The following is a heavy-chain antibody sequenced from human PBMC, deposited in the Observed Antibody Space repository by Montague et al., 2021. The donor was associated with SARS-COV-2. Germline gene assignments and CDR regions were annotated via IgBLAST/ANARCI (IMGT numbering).Heavy chain of an antibody. CDR1: GFTFSSYA. V-gene: IGHV3-30-3*01. CDR2: ISYDGSNK. Sequence: SLRLSCAASGFTFSSYAMHWVRQAPGKGLEWVAVISYDGSNKYYADSVKGRFTISRDNSKNTLCLQMNSLRAEDTAVYYCARDRDFWSGYLVFYYGMDVWGQGTTVTVSS. CDR3: ARDRDFWSGYLVFYYGMDV. D-gene: IGHD3-3*01. J-gene: IGHJ6*02.